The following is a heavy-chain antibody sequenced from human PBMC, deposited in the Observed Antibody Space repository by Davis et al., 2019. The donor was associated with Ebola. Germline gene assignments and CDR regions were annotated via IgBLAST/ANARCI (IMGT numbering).Heavy chain of an antibody. Sequence: SVKVSCKASAGTFSSYAISWVRQAPGQGLEWMGGIIPIFGTANYAQKFQGRVTITADESTSTAYMELSSLRSEDTAVYYCARDGGGRELVLLNWFDPWGQGTLVTVSS. CDR3: ARDGGGRELVLLNWFDP. J-gene: IGHJ5*02. CDR1: AGTFSSYA. D-gene: IGHD6-6*01. V-gene: IGHV1-69*13. CDR2: IIPIFGTA.